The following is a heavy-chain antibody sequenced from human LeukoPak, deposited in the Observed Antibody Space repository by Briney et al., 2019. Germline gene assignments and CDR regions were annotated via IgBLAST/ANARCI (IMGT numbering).Heavy chain of an antibody. CDR3: ARRRSVVGFDY. CDR2: IYYSGST. Sequence: SETLSLTCTVSGGSISSYYWSWLRQPAGKGLEWIGSIYYSGSTYYNPSLKSRVTISVDTSKNQFSLKLSSVTAADTAVYYCARRRSVVGFDYWGQGTLVTVSS. D-gene: IGHD2-15*01. V-gene: IGHV4-59*05. CDR1: GGSISSYY. J-gene: IGHJ4*02.